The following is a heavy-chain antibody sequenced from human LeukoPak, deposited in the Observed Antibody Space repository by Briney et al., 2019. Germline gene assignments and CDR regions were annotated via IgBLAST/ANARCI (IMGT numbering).Heavy chain of an antibody. J-gene: IGHJ5*02. CDR3: AREDSPGGVSGYNWLDP. CDR2: IIPIFGTA. D-gene: IGHD3-3*01. Sequence: SVKVSCKDPRYTFTSYGASWVPQAPGQGLEWMGGIIPIFGTANYAQKFQGRVTITADESTSTAYMELSNLRSEDTAVYYCAREDSPGGVSGYNWLDPWGQGTLVTVSS. CDR1: RYTFTSYG. V-gene: IGHV1-69*13.